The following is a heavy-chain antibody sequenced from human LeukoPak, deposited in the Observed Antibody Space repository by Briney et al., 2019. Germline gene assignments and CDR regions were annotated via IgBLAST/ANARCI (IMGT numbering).Heavy chain of an antibody. CDR1: AFIFNDYG. J-gene: IGHJ3*02. CDR3: ARVWDYYDSSAIHPAFDI. CDR2: INWNGGST. D-gene: IGHD3-22*01. Sequence: GGSLRLSCAASAFIFNDYGMTWVRQAPGKGLEWVSGINWNGGSTRYADSVKGRFNISRDNAKNYLYLQMNSLRAEDTALYYCARVWDYYDSSAIHPAFDIWGQGTMVTVSS. V-gene: IGHV3-20*04.